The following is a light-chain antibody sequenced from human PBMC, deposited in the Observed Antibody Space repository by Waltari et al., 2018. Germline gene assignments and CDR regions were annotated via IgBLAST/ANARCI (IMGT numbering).Light chain of an antibody. CDR2: GNS. Sequence: QSVLTQPPSVSGAPGPRVTLSCTGSRPHIGAIYDVQWYPQLPGTAPKLLIYGNSNRPSGVPDRFSGSKSGTSASLAITGLQAEDEADYYCQSYDSSLSGSVVFGGGTKLTVL. V-gene: IGLV1-40*01. CDR3: QSYDSSLSGSVV. CDR1: RPHIGAIYD. J-gene: IGLJ2*01.